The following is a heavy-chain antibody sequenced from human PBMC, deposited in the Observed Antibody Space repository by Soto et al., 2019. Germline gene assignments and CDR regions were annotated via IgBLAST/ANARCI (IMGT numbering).Heavy chain of an antibody. J-gene: IGHJ6*02. V-gene: IGHV1-8*01. CDR3: ARVANCGSTSCYYYYGMDV. CDR2: MNPNSGNT. Sequence: ASVKVSCKASGYTFTSYDINRVLQATGQGLEWMGWMNPNSGNTGYAQKFQGRVTMTRNTSISTAYMELSSLRSEDTAVYYCARVANCGSTSCYYYYGMDVWGQGTTVTVSS. D-gene: IGHD2-2*01. CDR1: GYTFTSYD.